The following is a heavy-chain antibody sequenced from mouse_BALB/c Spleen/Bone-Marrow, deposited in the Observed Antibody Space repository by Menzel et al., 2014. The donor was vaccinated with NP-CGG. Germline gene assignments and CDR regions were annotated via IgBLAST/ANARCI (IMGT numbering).Heavy chain of an antibody. Sequence: QVQLQQSGAELAKPGASVKMSCKASGYTFTTYWMHWIKQRPGQGPEWIGYINPSTGYTEYNQKFKDKATLTADKSSSTAYTQLSSLTSEDSAVYYCARRGYYGTNYDFDFWGQGTTLTVSS. CDR3: ARRGYYGTNYDFDF. CDR1: GYTFTTYW. CDR2: INPSTGYT. D-gene: IGHD1-1*01. V-gene: IGHV1-7*01. J-gene: IGHJ2*01.